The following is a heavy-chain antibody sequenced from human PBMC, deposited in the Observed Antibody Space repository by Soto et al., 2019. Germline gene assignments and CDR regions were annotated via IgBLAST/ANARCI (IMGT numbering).Heavy chain of an antibody. V-gene: IGHV4-34*01. Sequence: KTSETLSLTCAVYGGSFSGYYWSWIRQPPGKGLEWIGEINHSGSTNYNPSLKSRVTISVDTSKNQFSLKLSSVTAADTAVYYCARSLGNSGVWGQGTLVTVSS. CDR3: ARSLGNSGV. CDR2: INHSGST. CDR1: GGSFSGYY. J-gene: IGHJ4*02. D-gene: IGHD7-27*01.